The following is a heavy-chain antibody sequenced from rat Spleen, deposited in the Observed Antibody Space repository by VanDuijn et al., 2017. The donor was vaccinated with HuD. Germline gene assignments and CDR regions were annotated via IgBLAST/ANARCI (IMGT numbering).Heavy chain of an antibody. CDR2: ISYDGSST. V-gene: IGHV5-29*01. J-gene: IGHJ2*01. Sequence: EVQLVESDGGLVQPGRSLKLSCVASGFTFSNYGMAWVRQAPTKGLEWVATISYDGSSTYYRDSVKGRFTISRDNAKSTLSLQMDSLRSEDTATYYCARRHYGYTDYFDYWGQGVMVTVSS. CDR3: ARRHYGYTDYFDY. D-gene: IGHD1-9*01. CDR1: GFTFSNYG.